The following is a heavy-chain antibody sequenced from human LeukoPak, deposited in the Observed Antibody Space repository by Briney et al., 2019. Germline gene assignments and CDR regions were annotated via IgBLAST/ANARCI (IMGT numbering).Heavy chain of an antibody. CDR1: GFTFSSYA. D-gene: IGHD3-10*01. V-gene: IGHV3-30*04. J-gene: IGHJ4*02. Sequence: PGRSLRLSCAASGFTFSSYAMHWVRQAPGKGLEWVAVISYDGSNKYYADSVKGRFTISRDNSKHTLYLQMNSLRAEDTAVYYCARDTMVRGVTWLPPFSPGYWGQGTLVTVSS. CDR3: ARDTMVRGVTWLPPFSPGY. CDR2: ISYDGSNK.